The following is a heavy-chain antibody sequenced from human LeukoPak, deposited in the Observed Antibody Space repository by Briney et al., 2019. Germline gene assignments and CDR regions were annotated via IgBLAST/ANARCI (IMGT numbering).Heavy chain of an antibody. CDR1: GGSISSYY. V-gene: IGHV4-59*12. J-gene: IGHJ5*02. CDR2: IYYSGST. D-gene: IGHD3-9*01. Sequence: PSETLSLTCTVSGGSISSYYWSWIRQPPGEGLEWIGYIYYSGSTNYNPSLKSRVTISVDTSKNQFSLKLSSVTAADTAVYYCARGAREYFDWLMRYNWFDPWGQGTLVTVSS. CDR3: ARGAREYFDWLMRYNWFDP.